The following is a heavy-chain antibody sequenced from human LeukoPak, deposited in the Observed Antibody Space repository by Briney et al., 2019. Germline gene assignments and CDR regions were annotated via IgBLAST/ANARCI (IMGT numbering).Heavy chain of an antibody. V-gene: IGHV4-59*01. CDR2: IHNSGNT. CDR3: AREGTTGRNLNWFDS. CDR1: GGPISGYY. J-gene: IGHJ5*01. D-gene: IGHD1-1*01. Sequence: SETLSLLCTVSGGPISGYYWSWIRQPPGKGLEWIGHIHNSGNTNYNPSLNSRVTLSVDTSKNQFSLKLSSVTAADTAVYYCAREGTTGRNLNWFDSWGQGTLVTVSS.